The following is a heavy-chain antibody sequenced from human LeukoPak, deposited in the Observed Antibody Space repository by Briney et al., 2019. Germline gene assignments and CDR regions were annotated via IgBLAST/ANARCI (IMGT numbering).Heavy chain of an antibody. CDR1: GFTFSTYA. CDR2: ISGSGGSA. D-gene: IGHD3-3*01. V-gene: IGHV3-23*01. J-gene: IGHJ4*02. Sequence: GGSLRLSCAASGFTFSTYAMSWVRQAPGEGLELVSAISGSGGSAYYAASVKGRFTISRDNSKNTLNLQMNSLRAEDTAVYYCAKDQVDDFWSGYTFDYWGQGTLVTVSS. CDR3: AKDQVDDFWSGYTFDY.